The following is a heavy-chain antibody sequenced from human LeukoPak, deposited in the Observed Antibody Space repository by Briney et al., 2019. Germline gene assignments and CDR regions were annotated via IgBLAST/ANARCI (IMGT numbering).Heavy chain of an antibody. CDR3: ARGGTSTRTYYYYGMDV. Sequence: ASVKVSCKASGGTFSSYAISWVRQAPGQGLEWMGRIIPILGIANYAQKFQGRVTITADKSTSTAYTELSSLRSEDTAVYYCARGGTSTRTYYYYGMDVWGQGTTVTVSS. D-gene: IGHD1-26*01. J-gene: IGHJ6*02. V-gene: IGHV1-69*04. CDR1: GGTFSSYA. CDR2: IIPILGIA.